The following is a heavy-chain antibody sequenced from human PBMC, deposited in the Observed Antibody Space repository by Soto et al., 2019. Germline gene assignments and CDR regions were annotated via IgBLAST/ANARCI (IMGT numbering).Heavy chain of an antibody. J-gene: IGHJ5*02. V-gene: IGHV3-48*02. CDR2: ISSSSSNI. CDR1: GFTLSGYA. D-gene: IGHD2-15*01. Sequence: EVQLVESGGGLVQPGGSLRLSCVASGFTLSGYAMNWVRQAPGKGLEWVSYISSSSSNIPYAGSVKGRFTISRDNAKNSLHLQINSLRDEDTAVYYCARDCSLGSRYCRWFDPWGQGTLVTVSS. CDR3: ARDCSLGSRYCRWFDP.